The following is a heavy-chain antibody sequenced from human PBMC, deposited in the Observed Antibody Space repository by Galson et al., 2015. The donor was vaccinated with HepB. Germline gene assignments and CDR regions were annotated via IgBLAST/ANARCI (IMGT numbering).Heavy chain of an antibody. CDR2: ISGSPYI. Sequence: SLRLSCAASGFSLSAYNMNWVRQAPGKGLEWVSSISGSPYIYYTESVKGRFTISRDTAENSVYPQMNSLRVEDTAVYYCARDSGSYDVLTGYSSYFDLWGPGTLVTVSS. J-gene: IGHJ4*02. CDR1: GFSLSAYN. D-gene: IGHD3-9*01. CDR3: ARDSGSYDVLTGYSSYFDL. V-gene: IGHV3-69-1*01.